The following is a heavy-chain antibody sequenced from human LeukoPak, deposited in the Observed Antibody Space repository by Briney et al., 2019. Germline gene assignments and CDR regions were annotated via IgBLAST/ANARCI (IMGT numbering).Heavy chain of an antibody. Sequence: SETLSLTCTVSGGSISSGSYYWSWIRQPAGKGLEWIGRIYTSGSTYYNPSLKSRVTISVDTSKNQFSLKLSSVTAADTAVYYCARLYCSSTSCYLDYWGQGTLVTVSS. CDR3: ARLYCSSTSCYLDY. CDR1: GGSISSGSYY. V-gene: IGHV4-61*02. CDR2: IYTSGST. J-gene: IGHJ4*02. D-gene: IGHD2-2*01.